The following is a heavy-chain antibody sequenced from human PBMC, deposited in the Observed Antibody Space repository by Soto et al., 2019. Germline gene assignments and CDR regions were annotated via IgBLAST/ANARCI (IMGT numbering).Heavy chain of an antibody. V-gene: IGHV4-61*01. Sequence: QVQLQESGPGLVKPSETLSLTCTVSGGSVSSRSYYWSWIRQPPGKGLEWIGYIYYSGSTNYNPSLKSRVTISVDTSKNQFSLKLSSVTAADTAVYYCARTQHDYSSDYWGQGTLVTVSS. CDR1: GGSVSSRSYY. CDR2: IYYSGST. CDR3: ARTQHDYSSDY. D-gene: IGHD4-4*01. J-gene: IGHJ4*02.